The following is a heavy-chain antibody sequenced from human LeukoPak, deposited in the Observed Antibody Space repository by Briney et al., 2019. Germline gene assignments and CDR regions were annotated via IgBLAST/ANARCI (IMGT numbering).Heavy chain of an antibody. CDR2: ISGSGGST. D-gene: IGHD1-26*01. J-gene: IGHJ4*02. CDR3: AKGLRRGVGPGGYYFDY. V-gene: IGHV3-23*01. CDR1: GFTFSSYA. Sequence: PGGSLRLSCAASGFTFSSYAMSWVRQAPGKGLEWVSAISGSGGSTYYADSVKGRFTISRDNSKNTLYLQMNSLRAEDTAVYYCAKGLRRGVGPGGYYFDYWGQGTLVTVSS.